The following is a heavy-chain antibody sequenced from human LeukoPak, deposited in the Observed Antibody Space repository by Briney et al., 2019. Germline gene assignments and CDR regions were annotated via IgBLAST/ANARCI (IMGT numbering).Heavy chain of an antibody. CDR3: AKSRRGSPFGLYGLDV. D-gene: IGHD2-15*01. CDR1: GFTFTSYA. J-gene: IGHJ6*02. V-gene: IGHV3-23*01. Sequence: GGSLRLSCAASGFTFTSYAMSWVRQAPGKGLEWDSTISGSGSSTYYADSVKGRFTISRDNSKNTLFLQMNSLRAEDTAVYYCAKSRRGSPFGLYGLDVWGQGTTVTVSS. CDR2: ISGSGSST.